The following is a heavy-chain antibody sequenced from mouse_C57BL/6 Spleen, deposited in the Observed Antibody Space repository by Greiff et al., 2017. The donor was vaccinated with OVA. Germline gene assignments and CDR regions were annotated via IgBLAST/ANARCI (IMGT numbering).Heavy chain of an antibody. CDR3: ARSLLSDGFAY. V-gene: IGHV1-7*01. D-gene: IGHD2-10*01. CDR2: INPSSGYT. CDR1: GYTFTSYW. Sequence: VQGVESGAELAKPGASVKLSCKASGYTFTSYWMHWVKQRPGQGLEWIGYINPSSGYTKYNQKFKDKATLTADKSSSTAYMQLSSLTYEDSAVYYCARSLLSDGFAYWGQGTLVTVSA. J-gene: IGHJ3*01.